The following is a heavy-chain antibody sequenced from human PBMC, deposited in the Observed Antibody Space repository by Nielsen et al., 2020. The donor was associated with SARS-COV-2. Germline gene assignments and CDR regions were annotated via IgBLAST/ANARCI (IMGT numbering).Heavy chain of an antibody. D-gene: IGHD6-25*01. J-gene: IGHJ6*02. CDR1: GFRFSYYA. CDR3: AKRTAADTFQYFFYYGMDV. Sequence: GGSLRLSCAASGFRFSYYAMHWVRQAPGTGRERVGAVSYDGMYQHYADSVKGRFTISKDNSKNTLYLQMDSLRPDNTAVYYCAKRTAADTFQYFFYYGMDVWGQGTTVAVSS. V-gene: IGHV3-30*16. CDR2: VSYDGMYQ.